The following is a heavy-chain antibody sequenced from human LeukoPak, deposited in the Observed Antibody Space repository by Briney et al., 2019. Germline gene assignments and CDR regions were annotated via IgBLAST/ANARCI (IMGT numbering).Heavy chain of an antibody. Sequence: SETLSLTCTVSGGSVSSYYWSWIRQPPGKGLEWIGYISYSGGTNYNPSLKSRVTLSVDTSKNLFSLRLPSVTAADTAVYYCARYDSSGYIFDYWGQGTLVTVSS. D-gene: IGHD3-22*01. CDR3: ARYDSSGYIFDY. CDR2: ISYSGGT. J-gene: IGHJ4*02. V-gene: IGHV4-59*02. CDR1: GGSVSSYY.